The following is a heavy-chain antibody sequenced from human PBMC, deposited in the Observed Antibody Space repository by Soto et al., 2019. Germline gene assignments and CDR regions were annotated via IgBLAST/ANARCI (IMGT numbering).Heavy chain of an antibody. CDR1: GFTFSDYY. Sequence: LRLSCAASGFTFSDYYMSWIRQAPGKGLEWVSYISSSDNIIYYADSVKGRFTISRDNAKNSLYLQMNSLRAEDTAFYYCARDLGYYDSSGYFDYWGQGTLVTVSS. CDR2: ISSSDNII. CDR3: ARDLGYYDSSGYFDY. J-gene: IGHJ4*02. V-gene: IGHV3-11*01. D-gene: IGHD3-22*01.